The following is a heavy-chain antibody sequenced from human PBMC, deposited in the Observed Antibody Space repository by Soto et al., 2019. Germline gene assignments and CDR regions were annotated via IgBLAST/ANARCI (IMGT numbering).Heavy chain of an antibody. Sequence: SETLSLTXTVSGGSISSYYWSWIRQPPGKGLEWIGYIYYSGSTNYNPSLKSRVTISVDTSKNQFSLKLSSVTAADTAVYYCARDPLVCSSSSLVYYYGMDVWGQGTTVTVSS. V-gene: IGHV4-59*01. D-gene: IGHD6-6*01. CDR1: GGSISSYY. CDR3: ARDPLVCSSSSLVYYYGMDV. J-gene: IGHJ6*02. CDR2: IYYSGST.